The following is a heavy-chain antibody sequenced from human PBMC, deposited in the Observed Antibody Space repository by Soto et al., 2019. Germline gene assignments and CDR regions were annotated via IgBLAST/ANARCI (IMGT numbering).Heavy chain of an antibody. Sequence: GSLRLSCAASGFTFSSYGMHWVRQAPGKGLEWVAVIWYDGSNKYYADSVKGRFTISRDNSKNTLYLQMNSLRAEDTAVYYCARDDPDTMVRGVIITLYYYGMDVWGQGTTVTVSS. CDR2: IWYDGSNK. J-gene: IGHJ6*02. CDR3: ARDDPDTMVRGVIITLYYYGMDV. V-gene: IGHV3-33*01. D-gene: IGHD3-10*01. CDR1: GFTFSSYG.